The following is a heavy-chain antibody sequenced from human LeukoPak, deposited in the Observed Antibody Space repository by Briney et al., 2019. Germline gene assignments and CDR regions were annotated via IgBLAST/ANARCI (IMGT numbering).Heavy chain of an antibody. Sequence: GGSLRLSCAASGFTFSSYWMSWVRQAPGKGLEWVANIKQGGSEKYYVDSVKGRFTISRDNAKNSLYLQMNSLRAEDTAVYYCARNYYDSSGYYNYYYYYYMDVWGKGTTVTVSS. D-gene: IGHD3-22*01. J-gene: IGHJ6*03. CDR2: IKQGGSEK. CDR3: ARNYYDSSGYYNYYYYYYMDV. V-gene: IGHV3-7*01. CDR1: GFTFSSYW.